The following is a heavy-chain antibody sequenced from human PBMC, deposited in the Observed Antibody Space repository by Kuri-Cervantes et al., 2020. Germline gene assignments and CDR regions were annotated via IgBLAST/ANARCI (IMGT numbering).Heavy chain of an antibody. Sequence: SETLSLTCPVSGGSVTSGTYYWSWIRQPPKKGLEWIGYIYTSGSTNYNPSLKSRVTMSVDTSKNQFSLKLTSVTAADTAVYFCARGLRQAGLGSFYGSGSYPGRFWGQGTLVTVSS. J-gene: IGHJ4*02. V-gene: IGHV4-61*01. D-gene: IGHD3-10*01. CDR2: IYTSGST. CDR3: ARGLRQAGLGSFYGSGSYPGRF. CDR1: GGSVTSGTYY.